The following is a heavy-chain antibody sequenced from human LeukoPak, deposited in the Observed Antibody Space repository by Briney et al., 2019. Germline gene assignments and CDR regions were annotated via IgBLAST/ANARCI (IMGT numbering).Heavy chain of an antibody. Sequence: SETLSLTCTVSGGSISSSSYYWGWIRQPPGKGLEWIGSIYYSGSTYYNPSLKSRVTISVDTSKNQFSLKLSSVTAADTAVYYCARGINPNPYYYYGMDVWGQGTTVTVSS. D-gene: IGHD2/OR15-2a*01. CDR1: GGSISSSSYY. J-gene: IGHJ6*02. CDR3: ARGINPNPYYYYGMDV. CDR2: IYYSGST. V-gene: IGHV4-39*07.